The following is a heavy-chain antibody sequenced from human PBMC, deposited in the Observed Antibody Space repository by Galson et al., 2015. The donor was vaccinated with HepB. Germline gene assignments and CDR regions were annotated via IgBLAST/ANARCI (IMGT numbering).Heavy chain of an antibody. V-gene: IGHV3-23*01. CDR1: GFTFSSYA. J-gene: IGHJ4*02. Sequence: SLRLSCAASGFTFSSYAMSWVRQAPGKGLEWVSAISGSGGSTYYADSVKGRFTISRDNSKNTLYLQMNSLGAEDTAVYYCAREYYDGSGDYGLFDYWGQGTLVTVSS. D-gene: IGHD3-22*01. CDR2: ISGSGGST. CDR3: AREYYDGSGDYGLFDY.